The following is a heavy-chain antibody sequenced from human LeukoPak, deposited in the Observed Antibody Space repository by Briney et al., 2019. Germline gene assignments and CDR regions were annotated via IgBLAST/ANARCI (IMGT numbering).Heavy chain of an antibody. D-gene: IGHD5-12*01. CDR2: ISYDGSNK. V-gene: IGHV3-30*04. Sequence: GGSLRLSCAASGFTFNNYAMHWVRQAPGKGLQWVAVISYDGSNKYYADSVKGRFTISRDNSKNTLYLQMNSLRTEDTAVYYCARGSRAIVATKFARGRYMDVWGKGTTVTVSS. CDR1: GFTFNNYA. J-gene: IGHJ6*03. CDR3: ARGSRAIVATKFARGRYMDV.